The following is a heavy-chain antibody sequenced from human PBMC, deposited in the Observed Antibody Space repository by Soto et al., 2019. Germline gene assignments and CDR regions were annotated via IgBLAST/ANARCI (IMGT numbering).Heavy chain of an antibody. CDR1: GGSIISGDYY. CDR2: IYYSGST. V-gene: IGHV4-30-4*01. Sequence: SEPLSLTCPVSGGSIISGDYYWSWIRQPPGKGLEWIGYIYYSGSTYYNPSLKSRVTISVDTSKNQFSLKLSSVTAADTAVYYCARGENYGDYNWFDPWGQGTLVTVSS. J-gene: IGHJ5*02. CDR3: ARGENYGDYNWFDP. D-gene: IGHD4-17*01.